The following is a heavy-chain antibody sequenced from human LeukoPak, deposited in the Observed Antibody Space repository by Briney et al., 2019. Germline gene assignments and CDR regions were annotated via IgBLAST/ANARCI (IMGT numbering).Heavy chain of an antibody. D-gene: IGHD6-6*01. Sequence: SVKVSCKASGGTFSSYAISWVRQAPGQGLEWMGGIIPIFGTANYAQKFQGRVTITADESTSTAYMELSSLRSEDTAVYCCARSKGLAARRHYYYYYMDVWGKGTTVTVSS. CDR3: ARSKGLAARRHYYYYYMDV. V-gene: IGHV1-69*13. CDR1: GGTFSSYA. J-gene: IGHJ6*03. CDR2: IIPIFGTA.